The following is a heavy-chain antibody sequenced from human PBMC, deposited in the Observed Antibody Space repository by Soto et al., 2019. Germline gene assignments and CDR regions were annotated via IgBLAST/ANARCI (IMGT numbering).Heavy chain of an antibody. CDR1: GFTFSSYA. V-gene: IGHV3-23*01. CDR3: AKEAVRLDIVLVPAAMSDYYYYGMDV. D-gene: IGHD2-2*03. CDR2: ISGSGGST. J-gene: IGHJ6*02. Sequence: PGGSLRLSCAASGFTFSSYAMSWVRQAPGKGLEWVSAISGSGGSTYYADSVKGRFTISRDNSKNTLYLQMNSLRAEDTAVYYCAKEAVRLDIVLVPAAMSDYYYYGMDVWGQGTTVTVS.